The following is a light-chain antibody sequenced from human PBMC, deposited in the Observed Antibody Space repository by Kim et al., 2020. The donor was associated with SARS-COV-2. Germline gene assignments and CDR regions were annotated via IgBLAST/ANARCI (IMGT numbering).Light chain of an antibody. Sequence: SGSPGQTASITCSGDKLGDKYACWYQQKPGQSPVLVIYQDSKRPSGIPGRFSGSNSGNTATLTISGTQAMDEADYYCQAWDSSPGFGGGTQLTVL. CDR2: QDS. J-gene: IGLJ3*02. CDR1: KLGDKY. CDR3: QAWDSSPG. V-gene: IGLV3-1*01.